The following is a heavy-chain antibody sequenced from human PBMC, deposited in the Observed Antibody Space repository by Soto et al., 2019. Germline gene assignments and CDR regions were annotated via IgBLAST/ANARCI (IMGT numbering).Heavy chain of an antibody. D-gene: IGHD3-9*01. CDR1: GDIVSNDTSA. J-gene: IGHJ6*02. CDR2: AYYRSQWYI. CDR3: AREFEAKSLDV. V-gene: IGHV6-1*01. Sequence: SQNLSLHCVISGDIVSNDTSAWNWIRTSPSRGLEWLGRAYYRSQWYIDFAGSLKGRLTINPGTSKNQVSLHLKSVSPEDTAMYYCAREFEAKSLDVWGQGNKVTVSS.